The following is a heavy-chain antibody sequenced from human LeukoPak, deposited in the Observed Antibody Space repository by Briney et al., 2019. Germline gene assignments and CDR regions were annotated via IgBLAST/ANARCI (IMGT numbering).Heavy chain of an antibody. CDR3: ARGISDYYGSGSYYNPPTFFDY. Sequence: PSETLSLTCTVSGGSISSSSYYWGRIRQPPGKGLEWIGSIYYSGSTYYNPSLKSRVTISVDTSKNQFSLKLSSVTAADTAVYYCARGISDYYGSGSYYNPPTFFDYWGQGTLVTVSS. CDR2: IYYSGST. CDR1: GGSISSSSYY. V-gene: IGHV4-39*07. J-gene: IGHJ4*02. D-gene: IGHD3-10*01.